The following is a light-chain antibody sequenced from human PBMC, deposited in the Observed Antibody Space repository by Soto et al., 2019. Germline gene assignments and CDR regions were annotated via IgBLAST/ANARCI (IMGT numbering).Light chain of an antibody. Sequence: MHLTQSPSSLSASVGDRVTITCRASQGISSYLAWYQQKPGKAPKLLIYAASTLQSGVPSRFSGSGSGTDFTLTISSLQPEDFATYYCQQLNSRITLGQGTRLEI. CDR2: AAS. V-gene: IGKV1-9*01. CDR1: QGISSY. CDR3: QQLNSRIT. J-gene: IGKJ5*01.